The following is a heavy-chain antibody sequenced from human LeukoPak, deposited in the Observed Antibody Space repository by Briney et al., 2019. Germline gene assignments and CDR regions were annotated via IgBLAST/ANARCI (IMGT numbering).Heavy chain of an antibody. Sequence: PSETLSLTCTVSGGSISSSTSGWGWYWGWIRQPPGKGLEWIGSIYYSGSTYYNPSLKGRVTISVDTSKNQFSMNLNSVTAADTAVYYCARDQHARWFDPWGQGTLVTVSS. J-gene: IGHJ5*02. CDR2: IYYSGST. CDR3: ARDQHARWFDP. D-gene: IGHD2-2*01. V-gene: IGHV4-39*07. CDR1: GGSISSSTSGWGWY.